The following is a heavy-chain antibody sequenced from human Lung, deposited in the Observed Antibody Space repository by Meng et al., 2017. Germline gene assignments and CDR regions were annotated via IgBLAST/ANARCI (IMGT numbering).Heavy chain of an antibody. D-gene: IGHD3-10*01. CDR2: ISSSSRYI. CDR3: ARDNYYDSGSYSGFDY. Sequence: EVQLVESGGGLVKPGGSLRLSCAASGFTSSNYSMNWVRQAPGKGLEWVSSISSSSRYIYYADSLKGRFTISRDNAKNSLYLQMNSLRAEDTAVFYCARDNYYDSGSYSGFDYWGQGALVTVSS. J-gene: IGHJ4*02. CDR1: GFTSSNYS. V-gene: IGHV3-21*01.